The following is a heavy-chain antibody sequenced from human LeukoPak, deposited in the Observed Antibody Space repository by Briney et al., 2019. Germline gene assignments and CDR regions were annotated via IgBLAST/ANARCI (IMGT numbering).Heavy chain of an antibody. V-gene: IGHV3-23*01. D-gene: IGHD1-26*01. CDR3: AKDVGKWESLHFFDY. J-gene: IGHJ4*02. CDR1: GFTFSTNA. CDR2: ISGSGANT. Sequence: GGSLRLSCLTSGFTFSTNAMSWVRQAPGKGLEWIAGISGSGANTYYADSVTGRYTISRDYSRNTLYLQMNSLRGDDTAVYYCAKDVGKWESLHFFDYWGQGTLVTVSS.